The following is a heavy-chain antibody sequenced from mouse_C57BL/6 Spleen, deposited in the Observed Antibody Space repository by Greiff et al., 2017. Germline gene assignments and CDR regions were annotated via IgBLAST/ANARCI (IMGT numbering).Heavy chain of an antibody. J-gene: IGHJ4*01. D-gene: IGHD2-4*01. CDR1: GYTFTSYG. CDR2: IYPRSGNT. CDR3: ARSNYDYAYAMDY. V-gene: IGHV1-81*01. Sequence: VNVVESGAELARPGASVKLSCKASGYTFTSYGICWVKKRTGQGLEWIGEIYPRSGNTYYNDKFKGKATLTGDKSSSTAYMELSSLTAEDSAVYCCARSNYDYAYAMDYWGQGTSVTVAS.